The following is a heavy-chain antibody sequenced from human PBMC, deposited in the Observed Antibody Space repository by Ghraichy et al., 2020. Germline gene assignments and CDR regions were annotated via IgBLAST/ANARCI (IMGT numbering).Heavy chain of an antibody. Sequence: GGSLRLSCAASGFTFSSYAMSWVRQAPGKGLEWVSAISGSGGSTYYADSVKGRFTISRENSKNTLYLQMNSLRAEDTAVYYCAKDRPDDFWSGYIPNYYYYYGMDVWGQGTTVTVSS. CDR2: ISGSGGST. V-gene: IGHV3-23*01. CDR1: GFTFSSYA. D-gene: IGHD3-3*01. CDR3: AKDRPDDFWSGYIPNYYYYYGMDV. J-gene: IGHJ6*02.